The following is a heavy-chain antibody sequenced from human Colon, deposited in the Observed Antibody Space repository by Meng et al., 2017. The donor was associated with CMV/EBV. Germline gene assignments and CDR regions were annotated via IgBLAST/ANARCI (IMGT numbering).Heavy chain of an antibody. CDR1: GGSISSGGYY. J-gene: IGHJ6*02. CDR2: IYYSEST. V-gene: IGHV4-31*03. CDR3: AGLSYCSSTSCYYYYGMDV. Sequence: SETLSLTCTVSGGSISSGGYYWSWIRQHPGKGLEWIGYIYYSESTYYNPSLKSRVTISVDTSKNQFSLKLSSVTAADTAVYYCAGLSYCSSTSCYYYYGMDVWGQGTTVTVSS. D-gene: IGHD2-2*01.